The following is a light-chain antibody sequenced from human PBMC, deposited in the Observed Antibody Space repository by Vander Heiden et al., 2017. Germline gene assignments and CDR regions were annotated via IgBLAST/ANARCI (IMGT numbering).Light chain of an antibody. Sequence: DIVMTQSPATLSVSPGERATLSCRASQSVSSNLAWYQQKPGQAPRLLIYGASTRATGIPARFSGSGSGTEFTLTISSLQSEDFAVYYCQQYNNGPPSWTFGQGTKVEIK. J-gene: IGKJ1*01. CDR3: QQYNNGPPSWT. V-gene: IGKV3-15*01. CDR2: GAS. CDR1: QSVSSN.